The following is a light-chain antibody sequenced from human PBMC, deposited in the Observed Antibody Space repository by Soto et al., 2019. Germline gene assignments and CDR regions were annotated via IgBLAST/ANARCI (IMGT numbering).Light chain of an antibody. CDR1: QSVSNNY. CDR3: QHYGSSGT. CDR2: GAS. V-gene: IGKV3-20*01. J-gene: IGKJ1*01. Sequence: EIVLTQSPGTLSLSPGERATLSCRASQSVSNNYFAWYQQKPGQAPRLLIYGASNRASGIPDRFSGSAAGKVFTLTISRLQPEYSAVYYCQHYGSSGTFGQGTKVEIK.